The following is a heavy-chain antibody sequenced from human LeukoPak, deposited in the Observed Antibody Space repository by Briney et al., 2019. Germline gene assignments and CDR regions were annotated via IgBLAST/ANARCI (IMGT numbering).Heavy chain of an antibody. Sequence: ASVKVSCKASGYTFTGYYMHWVRQAPGQGLEWMGRINPNSGGTNYAQKLQGRVTMTTDTSTSTAYMELRSLRSDDTAVYYCARVKFIVDYYDSSGYSRPNWFDPWGQGTLVTVSS. CDR2: INPNSGGT. D-gene: IGHD3-22*01. J-gene: IGHJ5*02. V-gene: IGHV1-2*06. CDR3: ARVKFIVDYYDSSGYSRPNWFDP. CDR1: GYTFTGYY.